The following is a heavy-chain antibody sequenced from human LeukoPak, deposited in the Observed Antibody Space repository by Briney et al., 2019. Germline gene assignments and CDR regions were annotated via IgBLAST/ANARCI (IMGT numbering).Heavy chain of an antibody. CDR3: ARGSWPLDDLDY. J-gene: IGHJ4*02. CDR1: GFTFSSYA. V-gene: IGHV3-30-3*01. CDR2: ISYDGSNK. D-gene: IGHD3-3*01. Sequence: GGSLSLSCAASGFTFSSYAMHWVRQAPGKGLEWVAVISYDGSNKYYADSVKGRFTISRDNSKNTLYLQMNSLRAEDTAVYYCARGSWPLDDLDYWGQGTLVTVSS.